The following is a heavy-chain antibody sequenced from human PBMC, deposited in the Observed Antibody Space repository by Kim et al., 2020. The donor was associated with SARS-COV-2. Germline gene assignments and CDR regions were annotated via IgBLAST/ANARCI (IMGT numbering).Heavy chain of an antibody. Sequence: GGSLRLSCAASGFTFRSYAMSWVRQAPGKGLEWVSGISGSGETTLYADSVKGRFSISRDNSKNTLYLQMHSLRAEDTAVYYCAKDSGRTAGSPRGGMDVWGQGTTVTASS. CDR3: AKDSGRTAGSPRGGMDV. J-gene: IGHJ6*02. D-gene: IGHD3-10*01. CDR1: GFTFRSYA. V-gene: IGHV3-23*01. CDR2: ISGSGETT.